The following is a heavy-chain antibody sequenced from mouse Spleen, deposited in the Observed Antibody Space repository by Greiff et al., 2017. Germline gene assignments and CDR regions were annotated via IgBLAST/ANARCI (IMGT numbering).Heavy chain of an antibody. V-gene: IGHV5-9-1*01. Sequence: EVKVVESGGGLVKPGGSLKLSCAASGFTFSSYAMSWVRQTPEKRLEWVATISSGGSYTYYPDSVKGRFTISRDNAKNTLYLQMSSLRSEDTAMYYCARLISGPYYFDYWGQGTTLTVSS. CDR3: ARLISGPYYFDY. J-gene: IGHJ2*01. D-gene: IGHD1-2*01. CDR1: GFTFSSYA. CDR2: ISSGGSYT.